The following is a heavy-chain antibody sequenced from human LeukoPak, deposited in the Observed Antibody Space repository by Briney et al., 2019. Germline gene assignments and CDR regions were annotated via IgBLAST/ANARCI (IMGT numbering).Heavy chain of an antibody. CDR1: GGSFSGYY. V-gene: IGHV4-34*01. CDR3: ARAYSSSSWGWFDP. J-gene: IGHJ5*02. CDR2: INHSGST. D-gene: IGHD6-6*01. Sequence: PSETLSLTCAVYGGSFSGYYWSWIRQPPGKGLEWIGEINHSGSTNYNPSLKSRVTISVDTSKNQFSLKLSSVTAADTAVYYCARAYSSSSWGWFDPWGQGTLVTVSS.